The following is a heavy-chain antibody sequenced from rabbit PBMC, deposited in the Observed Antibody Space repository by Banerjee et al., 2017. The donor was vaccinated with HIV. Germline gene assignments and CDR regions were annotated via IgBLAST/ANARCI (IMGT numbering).Heavy chain of an antibody. CDR3: ARGPYTAWEYAITRLDL. Sequence: QEQLEESGGDLVKPEGSLTLTCTASGFSFSSLHYMCWVRQAPGKGLEWIACIYNGDGSTYYASWVNGRFTISKTSSTTVTLQMTSLTAADTATYFCARGPYTAWEYAITRLDLWGPGTLVTVS. J-gene: IGHJ3*01. V-gene: IGHV1S45*01. CDR2: IYNGDGST. D-gene: IGHD6-1*01. CDR1: GFSFSSLHY.